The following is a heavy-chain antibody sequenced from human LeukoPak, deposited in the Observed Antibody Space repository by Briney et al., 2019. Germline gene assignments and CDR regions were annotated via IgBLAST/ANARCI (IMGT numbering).Heavy chain of an antibody. D-gene: IGHD5-18*01. Sequence: ASVKVSCKASGGTFSSYAISWVRQAPGQGLEWMGGTIPIFGTANYAQKFQGRVTITADESTSTAYMELSSLRSEDTAVYYCARSKEGSYGTRGGYYFDYWGQGTLVTVSS. V-gene: IGHV1-69*13. CDR1: GGTFSSYA. CDR3: ARSKEGSYGTRGGYYFDY. CDR2: TIPIFGTA. J-gene: IGHJ4*02.